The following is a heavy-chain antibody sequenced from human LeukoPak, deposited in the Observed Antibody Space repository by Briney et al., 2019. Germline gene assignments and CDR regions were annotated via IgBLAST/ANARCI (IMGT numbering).Heavy chain of an antibody. CDR1: GGSISSYY. J-gene: IGHJ4*02. Sequence: SETLSLTCTVSGGSISSYYWNWLRQPAGKGLEWLGRISTTGSTNYNPSLKSRLTMSVDTSKNQFSLRLSSVSAADTAVYYCAREYSSSSGRTFDYWGQGTLVTVSS. CDR3: AREYSSSSGRTFDY. V-gene: IGHV4-4*07. D-gene: IGHD6-6*01. CDR2: ISTTGST.